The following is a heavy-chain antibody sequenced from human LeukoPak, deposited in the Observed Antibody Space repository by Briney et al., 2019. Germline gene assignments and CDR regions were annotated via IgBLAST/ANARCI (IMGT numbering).Heavy chain of an antibody. Sequence: GASVKVSCKASGYTFTGYYMRWVRQAPGQGLEWMGWINPNSGGTNYAQKFQGRVTMTRDTSISTAYMELSRLRSDDTAVYYCARPSSGYYEAIRAGLGPWGQGTLVTVSS. J-gene: IGHJ5*02. V-gene: IGHV1-2*02. D-gene: IGHD3-22*01. CDR1: GYTFTGYY. CDR2: INPNSGGT. CDR3: ARPSSGYYEAIRAGLGP.